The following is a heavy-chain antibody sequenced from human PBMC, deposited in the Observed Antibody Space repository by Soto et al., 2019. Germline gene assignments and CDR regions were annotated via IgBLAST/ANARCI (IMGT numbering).Heavy chain of an antibody. V-gene: IGHV3-21*01. D-gene: IGHD2-8*01. CDR1: GFTFSSYS. CDR2: ISSSSSYI. J-gene: IGHJ6*03. Sequence: EVQLVESGGGLVKPGGSLRLSCAASGFTFSSYSMNWVRQAPGKGLEWVSSISSSSSYIYYADSVKGRFTISRDNAKNSLYLQMNSLRAEDTAVYYCARETRGYSTNGVCCCYYMDVWGKGTTVTVSS. CDR3: ARETRGYSTNGVCCCYYMDV.